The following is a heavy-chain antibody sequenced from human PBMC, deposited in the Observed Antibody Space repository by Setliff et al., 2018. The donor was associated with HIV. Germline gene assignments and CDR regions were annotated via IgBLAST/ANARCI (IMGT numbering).Heavy chain of an antibody. V-gene: IGHV4-4*09. D-gene: IGHD2-21*02. CDR1: GGSISSYY. Sequence: SETLSLTCTVSGGSISSYYWSWIRQPPGKGLEWIGYIYTSGSTNYNPSLKSRVTISLDTSKNQFSLKLTSVTAADTAVYYCARLSGDYYYFDYWGLGMLVTVSS. CDR2: IYTSGST. CDR3: ARLSGDYYYFDY. J-gene: IGHJ4*02.